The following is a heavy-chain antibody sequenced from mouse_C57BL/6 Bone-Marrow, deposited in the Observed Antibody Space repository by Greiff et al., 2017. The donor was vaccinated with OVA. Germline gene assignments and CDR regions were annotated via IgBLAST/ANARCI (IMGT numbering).Heavy chain of an antibody. V-gene: IGHV14-4*01. J-gene: IGHJ1*03. CDR1: GFNIKDDY. CDR3: TTHYYGSSYGYFDV. CDR2: IDPENGDT. D-gene: IGHD1-1*01. Sequence: EVQLVESGAELVRPGASVKLSCTASGFNIKDDYMHWVKQRPEQGLEWIGWIDPENGDTEYASKFQGKATITADTSSNTAYLQLSSLTSEDTAVYYCTTHYYGSSYGYFDVWGTGTTVTVSS.